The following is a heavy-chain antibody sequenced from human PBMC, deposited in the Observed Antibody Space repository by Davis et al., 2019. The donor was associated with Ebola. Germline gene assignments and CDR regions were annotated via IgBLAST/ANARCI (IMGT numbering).Heavy chain of an antibody. Sequence: MPSETLSLTCAVYGGSFSGYYWSWIRQPPGKGLEWTGEINHSGSTNYNPSLKSRVTISVDTSKNQFSLKLSSVTAADTAVYYCVRGYSSGWGDTYYFDYWGQGTLVTVSS. CDR2: INHSGST. V-gene: IGHV4-34*01. D-gene: IGHD6-19*01. J-gene: IGHJ4*02. CDR3: VRGYSSGWGDTYYFDY. CDR1: GGSFSGYY.